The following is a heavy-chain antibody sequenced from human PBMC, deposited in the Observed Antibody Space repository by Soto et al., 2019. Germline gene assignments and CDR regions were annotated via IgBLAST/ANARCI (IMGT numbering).Heavy chain of an antibody. V-gene: IGHV3-7*01. CDR1: GFTFSSYW. CDR2: IKQDGSEE. Sequence: EVQLVESGGGLVQPGGSLRLSCVDSGFTFSSYWMSWVRQAPVKGLEWVGNIKQDGSEENYVDSVKGRFTISRDNAKNCMYLQTNSLRVEDTAVYYCARIAASGRGWDVWGQGTTVVVSS. CDR3: ARIAASGRGWDV. J-gene: IGHJ6*02. D-gene: IGHD6-13*01.